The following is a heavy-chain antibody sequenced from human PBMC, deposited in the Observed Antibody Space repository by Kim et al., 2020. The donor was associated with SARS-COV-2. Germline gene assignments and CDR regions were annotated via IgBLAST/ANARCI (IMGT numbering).Heavy chain of an antibody. CDR3: ARGRYDYVWGSYRPLCDY. Sequence: ASVKVSCKASGYTFTSYDINWVRQATGQGLEWMGWMNPNSGNTGYAQKFQGRVTMTRNTSISTAYMELSSLRSEDTAVYYCARGRYDYVWGSYRPLCDYWGQGTLVTVSS. CDR2: MNPNSGNT. V-gene: IGHV1-8*01. CDR1: GYTFTSYD. J-gene: IGHJ4*02. D-gene: IGHD3-16*02.